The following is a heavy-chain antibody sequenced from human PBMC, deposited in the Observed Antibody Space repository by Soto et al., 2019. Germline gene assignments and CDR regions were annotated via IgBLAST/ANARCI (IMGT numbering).Heavy chain of an antibody. CDR3: ARGQRNTAMLLRQYYYYGMDV. CDR2: INHSGST. Sequence: QVQLQQWGAGLLKPSETLSLTCAVYGGSFSGYYWSWIRQPPGKGLEWIGEINHSGSTNYNASVKSRVTISVDTSKNQFSLKLNSVTAADTAVYYCARGQRNTAMLLRQYYYYGMDVWGQGTTVTVSS. CDR1: GGSFSGYY. V-gene: IGHV4-34*02. D-gene: IGHD5-18*01. J-gene: IGHJ6*02.